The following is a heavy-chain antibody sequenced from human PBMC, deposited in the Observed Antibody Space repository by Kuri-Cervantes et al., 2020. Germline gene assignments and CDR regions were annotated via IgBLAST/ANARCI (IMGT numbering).Heavy chain of an antibody. CDR3: TTGMI. V-gene: IGHV3-15*07. J-gene: IGHJ4*02. CDR1: GGSINNYF. Sequence: GGSLRLSCSVSGGSINNYFWNWIRQPPGKGLEWIGRAKSKTDGGTTDYAAPVKGRFTISRDDSKNTLFLHMNSLKTEDSAVYYCTTGMIWGQGTLVTVSS. D-gene: IGHD3-16*01. CDR2: AKSKTDGGTT.